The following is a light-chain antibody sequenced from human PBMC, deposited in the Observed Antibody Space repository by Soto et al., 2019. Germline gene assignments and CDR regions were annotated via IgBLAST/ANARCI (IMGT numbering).Light chain of an antibody. CDR1: QRISNY. J-gene: IGKJ3*01. Sequence: IQMTQSPPSLSASVGDRVTITCRASQRISNYLNWYQQKPGKAPKLLIYAASNLQSGVPSRFSGSGSGTDFTLTISNLQPEDFATYYCQQTYSTPFTFGPGTKVDIK. CDR2: AAS. CDR3: QQTYSTPFT. V-gene: IGKV1-39*01.